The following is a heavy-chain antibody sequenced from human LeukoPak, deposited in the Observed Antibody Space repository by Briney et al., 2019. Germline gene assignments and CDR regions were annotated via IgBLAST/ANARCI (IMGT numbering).Heavy chain of an antibody. J-gene: IGHJ4*02. D-gene: IGHD3-22*01. CDR1: GYTFTGYY. Sequence: ASVKVSCKASGYTFTGYYMHWVRRAPGQGLEWMGRINPNSGGTNYAQKFQGRVTMTRDTSISTAYMELSRLRSDDTAVYYCARDYYDSSGYYGYWGQGTLVTVSS. CDR2: INPNSGGT. V-gene: IGHV1-2*06. CDR3: ARDYYDSSGYYGY.